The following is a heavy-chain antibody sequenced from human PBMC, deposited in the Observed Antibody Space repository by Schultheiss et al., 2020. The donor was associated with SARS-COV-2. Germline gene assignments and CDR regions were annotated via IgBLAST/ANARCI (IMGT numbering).Heavy chain of an antibody. J-gene: IGHJ2*01. Sequence: SETLSLTCTVSGGSISSYYWSWIRQPPGKGLEWIGCIYYSGSTNYNPSLKSRVTISVDTSKNQFSLKLSSVTAADTAVYYCARERRMTTVVTSWYFDLWGRGTLVTVSS. D-gene: IGHD4-23*01. V-gene: IGHV4-59*01. CDR1: GGSISSYY. CDR3: ARERRMTTVVTSWYFDL. CDR2: IYYSGST.